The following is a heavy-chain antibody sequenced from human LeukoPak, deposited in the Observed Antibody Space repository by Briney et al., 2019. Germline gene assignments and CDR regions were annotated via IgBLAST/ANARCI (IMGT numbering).Heavy chain of an antibody. D-gene: IGHD5/OR15-5a*01. CDR2: ISWNSGSI. J-gene: IGHJ4*02. Sequence: GGSLRLSCAASGFTFDDYAMHWVRQAPGKGLEWVSGISWNSGSIGYADSVKGRFTISRDNAKNSLYLQMNSLRAEDTAVYYCAKSMITFRDFFDYWGQGTLVTVSS. V-gene: IGHV3-9*01. CDR1: GFTFDDYA. CDR3: AKSMITFRDFFDY.